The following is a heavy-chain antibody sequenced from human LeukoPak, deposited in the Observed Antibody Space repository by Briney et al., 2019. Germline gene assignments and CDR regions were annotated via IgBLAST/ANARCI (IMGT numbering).Heavy chain of an antibody. D-gene: IGHD2-2*01. CDR2: ISSSGSTI. Sequence: LSLTCTVSGGSISTSNYYWGWIRQPPGKGLEWVSYISSSGSTIYYADSVKGRFTISRDNAKNSLYLQMNSLRAEDTAVYYCARLAMISTPVDYWGQGTLVTVSS. J-gene: IGHJ4*02. CDR3: ARLAMISTPVDY. V-gene: IGHV3-11*04. CDR1: GGSISTSNYY.